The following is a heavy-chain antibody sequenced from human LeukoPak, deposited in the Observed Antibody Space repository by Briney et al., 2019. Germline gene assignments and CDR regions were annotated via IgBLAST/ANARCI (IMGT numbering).Heavy chain of an antibody. CDR1: GGSISSSSYY. CDR2: IYYSGST. Sequence: PSETLSLTCTVSGGSISSSSYYWGWIRQPPGKGLEWIGSIYYSGSTYYNPSLKSRVTISVDTSKNQFSLKLSSVTAADTAVYYCARDAIYGSGSYWGQGTLVTVSS. D-gene: IGHD3-10*01. V-gene: IGHV4-39*07. J-gene: IGHJ4*02. CDR3: ARDAIYGSGSY.